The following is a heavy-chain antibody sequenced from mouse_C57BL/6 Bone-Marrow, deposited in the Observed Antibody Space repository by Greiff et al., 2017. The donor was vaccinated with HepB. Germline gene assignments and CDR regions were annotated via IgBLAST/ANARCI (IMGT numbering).Heavy chain of an antibody. J-gene: IGHJ3*01. CDR1: GFTFSDYY. D-gene: IGHD2-1*01. CDR2: INYDGSST. Sequence: EVMLVESEGGLVQPGSSMKLSCTASGFTFSDYYMAWVRQVPEKGLEWVANINYDGSSTYYLDSLKSRFIISRDNAKNILYLQMSSLKSEDTATYYCARDRDGKFAYWGQGTLVTVSA. V-gene: IGHV5-16*01. CDR3: ARDRDGKFAY.